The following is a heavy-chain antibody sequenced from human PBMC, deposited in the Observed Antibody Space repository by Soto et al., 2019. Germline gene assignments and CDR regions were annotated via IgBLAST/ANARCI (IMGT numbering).Heavy chain of an antibody. CDR1: GYTFTSYG. CDR2: ISAYNGNT. J-gene: IGHJ3*02. D-gene: IGHD3-22*01. V-gene: IGHV1-18*01. CDR3: ARDLFPTYYYDSSGYYGGLHDAFDI. Sequence: ASVKVSCKASGYTFTSYGISWVRQAPGQGLEWMGWISAYNGNTNYAQKLQGRVTMTTDTSTSTAYMELRSPRSDDTAVYYCARDLFPTYYYDSSGYYGGLHDAFDIWGQGTMVTVSS.